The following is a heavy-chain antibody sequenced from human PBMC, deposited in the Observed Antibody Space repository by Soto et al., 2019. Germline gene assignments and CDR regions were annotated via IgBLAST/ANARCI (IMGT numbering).Heavy chain of an antibody. J-gene: IGHJ5*02. CDR3: ARSRGGITGTTIGNWFDP. D-gene: IGHD1-7*01. V-gene: IGHV3-23*01. Sequence: GGSLRLSCAASGFTFSSYAMSWVRQAPGKGLEWVSAISGSGGSTYYADSVKGRFTISRDNSKNTLYLQMNSLRSEDTAVYYCARSRGGITGTTIGNWFDPWGQGTLVTVSS. CDR2: ISGSGGST. CDR1: GFTFSSYA.